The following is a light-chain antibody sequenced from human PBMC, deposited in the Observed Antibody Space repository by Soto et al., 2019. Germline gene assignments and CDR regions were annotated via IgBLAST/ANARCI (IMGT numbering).Light chain of an antibody. CDR2: SAS. J-gene: IGKJ2*01. V-gene: IGKV3-15*01. Sequence: EIVMTQSPATLSVSPGERATLSCRASQSISTELAWYQQKPGQPPRLLIYSASTRATGVPARFTGSGSGSEFTLTLSGLQSEDFAVYYCQQGRNWPLTFGQGTRLEI. CDR1: QSISTE. CDR3: QQGRNWPLT.